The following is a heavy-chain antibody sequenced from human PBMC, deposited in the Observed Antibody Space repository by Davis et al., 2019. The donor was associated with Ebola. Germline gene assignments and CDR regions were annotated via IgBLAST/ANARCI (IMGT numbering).Heavy chain of an antibody. CDR3: AKGDSMLH. Sequence: GGSLRLSCTDSVITFSSYGMHWVRQAPGKGLEWVAVISYDGSNEYYADSVKGRFTISRDNSKNTLYLQMNSLRAEDTAVYYCAKGDSMLHWGQGTLVTVSS. D-gene: IGHD2/OR15-2a*01. CDR1: VITFSSYG. V-gene: IGHV3-30*18. CDR2: ISYDGSNE. J-gene: IGHJ4*02.